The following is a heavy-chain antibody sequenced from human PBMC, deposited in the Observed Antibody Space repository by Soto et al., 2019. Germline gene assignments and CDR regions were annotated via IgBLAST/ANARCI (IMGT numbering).Heavy chain of an antibody. D-gene: IGHD3-10*01. J-gene: IGHJ4*02. CDR1: GFTVSSNC. CDR3: AREYYGSGSCDY. Sequence: GGSLRLSCAASGFTVSSNCMSWVRQAPGKGLEWVSVIYSGGSTYYADSVKGRFTISRDNSKNTLYLQMNSLRAEDTAVYYCAREYYGSGSCDYWGQGTLVTVSS. CDR2: IYSGGST. V-gene: IGHV3-53*01.